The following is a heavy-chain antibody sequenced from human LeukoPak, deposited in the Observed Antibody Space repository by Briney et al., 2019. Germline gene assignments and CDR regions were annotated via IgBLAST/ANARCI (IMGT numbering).Heavy chain of an antibody. D-gene: IGHD3-22*01. CDR2: ISGSVCST. V-gene: IGHV3-23*01. CDR3: AKDVTESYYYDSSGYL. Sequence: TGGSLRLSCAASGFTFSSYAMSWVRQAPGKGLEWVSAISGSVCSTYYADSVKGRFTISRDNSKNTLYLKMNSLRAEDTAVYYCAKDVTESYYYDSSGYLWGQGTLVTASP. CDR1: GFTFSSYA. J-gene: IGHJ4*02.